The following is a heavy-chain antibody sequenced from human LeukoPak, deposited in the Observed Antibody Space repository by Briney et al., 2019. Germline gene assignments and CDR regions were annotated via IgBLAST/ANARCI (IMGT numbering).Heavy chain of an antibody. CDR1: GYTFTSYD. V-gene: IGHV1-8*01. D-gene: IGHD2-2*01. CDR2: MNPNSGNT. Sequence: GASVKVSCKASGYTFTSYDINWVRQATGQGLEWMGWMNPNSGNTGYAQKFQGRVTMTRNTSISTAYMELSSLRSEDTAVYYCARGGYCSSTSCRSSLDAFDIWGQGTMVTVSS. J-gene: IGHJ3*02. CDR3: ARGGYCSSTSCRSSLDAFDI.